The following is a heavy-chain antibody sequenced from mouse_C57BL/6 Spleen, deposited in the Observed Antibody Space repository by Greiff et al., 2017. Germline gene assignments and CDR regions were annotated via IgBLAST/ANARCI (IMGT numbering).Heavy chain of an antibody. Sequence: QVQLKQSGPGLVAPSQSLSITCTVSGFSLTSYGVHWVRQPPGKGLEWLVVIWSDGSTTYNSALKSRLSISKDNSKSQVFLKMNSLQTDDTAMYYWARHESNYRAKEDWGKGTSVTVSS. D-gene: IGHD2-5*01. J-gene: IGHJ4*01. CDR1: GFSLTSYG. CDR2: IWSDGST. CDR3: ARHESNYRAKED. V-gene: IGHV2-6-1*01.